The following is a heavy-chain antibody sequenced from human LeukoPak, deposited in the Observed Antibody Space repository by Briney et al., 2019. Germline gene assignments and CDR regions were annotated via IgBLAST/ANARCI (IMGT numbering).Heavy chain of an antibody. D-gene: IGHD4-23*01. J-gene: IGHJ5*02. CDR3: ARDYGGNSGWSDP. CDR1: GYTFTSYD. V-gene: IGHV1-8*01. CDR2: MNPNSGNT. Sequence: ASVKVSCKASGYTFTSYDLNWVRQATGQGLEWIGWMNPNSGNTGYAQKFQGRATLTRSTSISTAYMELRSLTSEDTAVYYCARDYGGNSGWSDPWGQGTLVTVSS.